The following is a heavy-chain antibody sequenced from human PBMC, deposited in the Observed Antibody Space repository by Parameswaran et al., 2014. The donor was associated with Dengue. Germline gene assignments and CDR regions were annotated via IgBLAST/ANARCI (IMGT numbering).Heavy chain of an antibody. J-gene: IGHJ5*02. V-gene: IGHV4-39*01. CDR2: VYHIGST. CDR3: ALQVDNWFDP. Sequence: VRQAPGKGLEWIGSVYHIGSTFYNPSLKSRVTISVDTSKNQFSLRLRSVTAADTAVYYCALQVDNWFDPGPGTWSPSPQ. D-gene: IGHD2-8*02.